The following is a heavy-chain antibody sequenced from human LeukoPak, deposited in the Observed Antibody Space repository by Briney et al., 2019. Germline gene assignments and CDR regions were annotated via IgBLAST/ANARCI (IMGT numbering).Heavy chain of an antibody. D-gene: IGHD2-21*01. V-gene: IGHV4-39*01. CDR1: GGSISSNSNY. Sequence: SEPLSLPCTVSGGSISSNSNYWPWIRQPPARVLEWIGSISYGGSTYYSPSLESRVTISVDTSKKQFSLRVSSVTAADTAVYYCARQALWFFDHWGQGTLVTVSS. CDR3: ARQALWFFDH. CDR2: ISYGGST. J-gene: IGHJ4*02.